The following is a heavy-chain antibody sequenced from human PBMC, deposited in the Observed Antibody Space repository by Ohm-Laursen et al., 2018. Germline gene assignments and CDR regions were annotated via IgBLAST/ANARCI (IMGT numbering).Heavy chain of an antibody. V-gene: IGHV4-59*01. D-gene: IGHD4-17*01. Sequence: GTLSLTCTVSSVSISSYYWSWIRQPPGKGLELIGYIFYSGSTNYNPSLKSRVTISVDTSKNQFSLRLSSVTAADTAVYYCARENPYGAFIDAFDIWGQGTMVTVSS. CDR2: IFYSGST. CDR3: ARENPYGAFIDAFDI. J-gene: IGHJ3*02. CDR1: SVSISSYY.